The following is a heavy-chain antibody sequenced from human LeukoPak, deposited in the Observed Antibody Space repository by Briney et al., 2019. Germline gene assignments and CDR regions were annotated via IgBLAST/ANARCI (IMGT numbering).Heavy chain of an antibody. V-gene: IGHV4-34*01. CDR2: INHSGST. CDR3: ATNMRGVLMTTVTASYFS. Sequence: SETLSLTCAVYGGSFSGYYWSWIRQPPGKGLEWIGEINHSGSTNYNPFLKSRVTISVDTSKNQFSLKLSSVTAANTAVYYCATNMRGVLMTTVTASYFSWGQGTLVTVSS. CDR1: GGSFSGYY. D-gene: IGHD4-17*01. J-gene: IGHJ5*02.